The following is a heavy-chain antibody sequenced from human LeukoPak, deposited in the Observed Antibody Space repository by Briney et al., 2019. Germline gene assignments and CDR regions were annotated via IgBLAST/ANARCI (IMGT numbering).Heavy chain of an antibody. CDR1: GGSISSYY. D-gene: IGHD4-11*01. V-gene: IGHV4-59*01. CDR2: IYYSGST. J-gene: IGHJ6*02. CDR3: ARMSTVTTFGVDHYGMDV. Sequence: PSETLSLTCTVSGGSISSYYWSWIRQPPGKGLEWIGYIYYSGSTNYNPSLKSRVTISVDTSKNQFSLKLSSVTAADTAVYYCARMSTVTTFGVDHYGMDVWGQGTTVTVSS.